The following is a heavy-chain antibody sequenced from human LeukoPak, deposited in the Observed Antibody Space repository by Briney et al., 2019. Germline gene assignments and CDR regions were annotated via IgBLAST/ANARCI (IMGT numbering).Heavy chain of an antibody. J-gene: IGHJ6*02. CDR1: GYTFSDYA. V-gene: IGHV3-23*01. CDR2: ISASSSTT. D-gene: IGHD6-19*01. CDR3: AKGIAVAGGWNYGMDV. Sequence: PGGSLRLSCVGSGYTFSDYAMSWVRQSPGKGLEWVAAISASSSTTYYADSVKGRFTISRDNSKNTLYLQMNSLRGEDTAVYYCAKGIAVAGGWNYGMDVWGQGTTVTVSS.